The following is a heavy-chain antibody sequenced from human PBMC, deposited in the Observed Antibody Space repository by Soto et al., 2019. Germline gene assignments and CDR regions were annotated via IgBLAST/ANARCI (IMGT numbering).Heavy chain of an antibody. D-gene: IGHD3-22*01. CDR2: ISYDGSNK. V-gene: IGHV3-30*18. J-gene: IGHJ4*02. Sequence: QVQLVESGGGVVHPGRSLRLSCAASGFTFSSYGMHWVRQAPGKGLEWVAVISYDGSNKYYADSVKGRFTISRDNSKNTLYLQMNSLRAEDTAVYYCAKDLYYDSSGYFDYWGQGTLVTVSS. CDR3: AKDLYYDSSGYFDY. CDR1: GFTFSSYG.